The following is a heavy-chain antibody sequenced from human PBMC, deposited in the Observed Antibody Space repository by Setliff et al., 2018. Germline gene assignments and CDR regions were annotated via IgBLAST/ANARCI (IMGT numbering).Heavy chain of an antibody. V-gene: IGHV4-59*01. D-gene: IGHD3-10*01. J-gene: IGHJ4*02. CDR2: IYFGGSA. CDR1: GDSMSTYY. CDR3: ARGNMFDGSGRWFDY. Sequence: SETLSLTCSVSGDSMSTYYWNWIRQSPGKGLEWIGNIYFGGSANYNPSLKSRVTISVDMSNNQYSLRLNSLTAADTAIYYCARGNMFDGSGRWFDYWGQGTLVTV.